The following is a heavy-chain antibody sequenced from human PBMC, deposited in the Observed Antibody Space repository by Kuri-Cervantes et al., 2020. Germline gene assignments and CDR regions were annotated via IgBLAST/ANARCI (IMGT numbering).Heavy chain of an antibody. V-gene: IGHV4-34*01. CDR2: INHSGST. CDR1: GGSFSGYY. CDR3: ARRGYRSNRFDY. D-gene: IGHD5-18*01. Sequence: SETLSLTCAVYGGSFSGYYWGWIRQPPGKGLEWIGEINHSGSTNYNPSLKSRVTISVDTSKNQFSLKLSSVTAADTAVYYCARRGYRSNRFDYWGQGTLVTVSS. J-gene: IGHJ4*02.